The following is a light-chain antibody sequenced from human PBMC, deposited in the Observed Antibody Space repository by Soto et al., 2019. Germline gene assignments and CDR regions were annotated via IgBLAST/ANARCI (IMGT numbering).Light chain of an antibody. CDR3: QQYNNSPPVT. Sequence: EIVMTQSPATLSVSPGERATLSCRASQSFSSNLAWYQQKPGQAPRLLIYGASTRATGIPARFSGSGSGTEFTLTISSLQSEDFAVYYCQQYNNSPPVTFGKGTKVDI. V-gene: IGKV3-15*01. CDR2: GAS. CDR1: QSFSSN. J-gene: IGKJ1*01.